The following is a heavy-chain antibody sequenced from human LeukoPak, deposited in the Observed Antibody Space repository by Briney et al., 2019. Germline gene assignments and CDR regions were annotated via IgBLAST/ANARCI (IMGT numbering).Heavy chain of an antibody. CDR3: ARGSTSDWPLDH. J-gene: IGHJ4*02. D-gene: IGHD2-2*01. Sequence: ASVTVSFKASGYTFSDYAMHWVRQAPGQRFEWMGWIDAGNGDTRYSQKFQGRVTITRDTSASTAYIELRSLRSEDTAMYYCARGSTSDWPLDHWGQETLVTISS. CDR1: GYTFSDYA. CDR2: IDAGNGDT. V-gene: IGHV1-3*01.